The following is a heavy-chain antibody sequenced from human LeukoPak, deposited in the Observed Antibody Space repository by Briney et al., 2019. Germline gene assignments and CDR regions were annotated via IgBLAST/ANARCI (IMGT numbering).Heavy chain of an antibody. CDR3: ARAGESYSNPFDY. J-gene: IGHJ4*02. Sequence: SQTLSLTCAVSGGSISSGGYSWSWIRQPPGKGLEWIGYIYHSGSTYYNPSLKSRVTISVDRSKNQFSLKLSSVTAADTAVYYCARAGESYSNPFDYWDQGTLVTVSS. D-gene: IGHD1-26*01. CDR1: GGSISSGGYS. V-gene: IGHV4-30-2*01. CDR2: IYHSGST.